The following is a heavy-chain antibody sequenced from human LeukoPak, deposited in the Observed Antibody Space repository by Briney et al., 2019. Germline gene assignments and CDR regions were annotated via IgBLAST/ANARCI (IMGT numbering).Heavy chain of an antibody. V-gene: IGHV4-30-4*08. Sequence: SETLSLTCTVSGGSISSGDYYWSWIRQPPGKGLEWIGYIYYSGSTYYNPSLKSRVTISVDTSKNQFSLKLSSVTAADTAVYYCARQEHSNYGAPNWFDPWGQGTLVTVSS. D-gene: IGHD4-11*01. CDR2: IYYSGST. J-gene: IGHJ5*02. CDR1: GGSISSGDYY. CDR3: ARQEHSNYGAPNWFDP.